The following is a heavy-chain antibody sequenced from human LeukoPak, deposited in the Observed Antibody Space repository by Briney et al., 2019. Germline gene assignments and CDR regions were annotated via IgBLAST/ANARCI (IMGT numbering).Heavy chain of an antibody. CDR3: ARVSGSYHDAFDI. Sequence: GGSLRLSCAASGFTVSSNYMSWVRQAPGKGLEWVSVIYSGGSTYYADSVKGRFTISRDNSMNTLYLQMNSLRAEDTAVYYCARVSGSYHDAFDIWGQGTMVTVSS. V-gene: IGHV3-53*01. D-gene: IGHD1-26*01. CDR2: IYSGGST. J-gene: IGHJ3*02. CDR1: GFTVSSNY.